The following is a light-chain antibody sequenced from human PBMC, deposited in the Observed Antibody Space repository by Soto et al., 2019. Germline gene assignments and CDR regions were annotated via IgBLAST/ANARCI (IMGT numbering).Light chain of an antibody. CDR3: QQLNSYPPT. Sequence: DIQLTQSPSFLSASVGDRVTITCRASQGLSSYLAWYQQKPGKAPKLLIYAASTLQSGVPSRFSGSGSGTEFTLTISSLQPEDFATDDCQQLNSYPPTFGGGTKVEIK. V-gene: IGKV1-9*01. CDR2: AAS. J-gene: IGKJ4*01. CDR1: QGLSSY.